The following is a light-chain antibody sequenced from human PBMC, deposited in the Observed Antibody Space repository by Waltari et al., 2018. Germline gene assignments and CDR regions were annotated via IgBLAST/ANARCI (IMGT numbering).Light chain of an antibody. CDR2: DFT. V-gene: IGLV2-8*01. Sequence: QSALTQPPSASGPPGQSVTISCTGTNSDIDNFQSVSWYQQHPGKAPRLIIYDFTKRPSEVPNRFSGSKSGNMASLTVSYLQADDEADYFCCSFSGGNDLLFGGGTKLTVL. J-gene: IGLJ2*01. CDR3: CSFSGGNDLL. CDR1: NSDIDNFQS.